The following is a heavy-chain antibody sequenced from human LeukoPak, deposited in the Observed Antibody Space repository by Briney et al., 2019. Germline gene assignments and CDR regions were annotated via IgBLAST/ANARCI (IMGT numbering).Heavy chain of an antibody. CDR2: INHSGST. D-gene: IGHD2-8*01. CDR3: ARYRTTGYYYYYMDV. V-gene: IGHV4-34*01. J-gene: IGHJ6*03. Sequence: PSETLSLTCAVYGGSFSGYYWSWTRQPPGKGLEWIGEINHSGSTNYNPSLKSRVTISVDTSKNQFSLKLSSVTAADTAVYYCARYRTTGYYYYYMDVWGKGTTVTVSS. CDR1: GGSFSGYY.